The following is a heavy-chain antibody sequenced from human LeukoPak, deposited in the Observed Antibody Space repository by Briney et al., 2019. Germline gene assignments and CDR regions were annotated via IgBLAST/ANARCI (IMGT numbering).Heavy chain of an antibody. D-gene: IGHD2-2*01. Sequence: ASVKVSCKASGYTFTGYYMHWVRQAPGQGLEWMGRINPNSGGTNYAQKFQGRVTMTRDTSISTAYMELSRLRSDDTAVYYCARWFDQLLGNYYYYGMDVWGQGTTVTVSS. V-gene: IGHV1-2*06. CDR2: INPNSGGT. CDR3: ARWFDQLLGNYYYYGMDV. J-gene: IGHJ6*02. CDR1: GYTFTGYY.